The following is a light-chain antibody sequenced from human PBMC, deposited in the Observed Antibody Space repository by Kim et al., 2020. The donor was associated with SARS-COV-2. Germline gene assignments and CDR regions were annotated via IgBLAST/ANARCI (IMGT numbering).Light chain of an antibody. CDR1: QSVSSSY. J-gene: IGKJ1*01. CDR3: QQYGSAPWT. V-gene: IGKV3-20*01. CDR2: GAS. Sequence: EIVLTQSPGSLSLSPGERATLSCWASQSVSSSYLAWYQQKPGQAPRLLIYGASSRATGLPDRFSGSGSGTDFTLTISRLEPEDFAVYYCQQYGSAPWTFGQGTKVDIK.